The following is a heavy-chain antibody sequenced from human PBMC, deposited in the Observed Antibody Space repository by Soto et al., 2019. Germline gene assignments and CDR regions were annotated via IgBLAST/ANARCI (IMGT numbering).Heavy chain of an antibody. CDR3: AKVTGSSGWYDAFDI. Sequence: PGGSLRLSCAASGFTFSSYAMSWVRQAPGKGLEWVSAISRSGGSTYYADSVKGRFTISRDNSKNTLYLQMNSLRAEDTAVYYCAKVTGSSGWYDAFDIWGQGTMVTVSS. CDR1: GFTFSSYA. D-gene: IGHD6-19*01. V-gene: IGHV3-23*01. J-gene: IGHJ3*02. CDR2: ISRSGGST.